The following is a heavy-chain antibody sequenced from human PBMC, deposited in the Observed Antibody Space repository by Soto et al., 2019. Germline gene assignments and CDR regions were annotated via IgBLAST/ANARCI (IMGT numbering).Heavy chain of an antibody. Sequence: EVQLVESGGDLVQSGGSLRVSCAASGFTFSSHAMSWVRQAPGKGLEWVSSISGSGVTTDYEDSVKGRFSITRDNSQKMLYLEMNSLRAGDTAVYYCAKEEREQQVVYDAFDMWGQGTMVTVSS. V-gene: IGHV3-23*04. J-gene: IGHJ3*02. CDR2: ISGSGVTT. CDR3: AKEEREQQVVYDAFDM. D-gene: IGHD6-13*01. CDR1: GFTFSSHA.